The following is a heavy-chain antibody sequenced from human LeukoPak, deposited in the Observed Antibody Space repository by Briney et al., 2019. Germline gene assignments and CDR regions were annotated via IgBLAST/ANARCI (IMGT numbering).Heavy chain of an antibody. CDR3: AKDADCSGDTCWRWFDP. J-gene: IGHJ5*02. CDR1: GFTFSSYA. CDR2: ISGSGGST. V-gene: IGHV3-23*01. Sequence: PGGSLRLSCAASGFTFSSYAMSWVRQAPGKGLEWVSAISGSGGSTYYTDSVKGRFTISRDNSKNTLYLQTNSLRAKDTALYYCAKDADCSGDTCWRWFDPWGQGTLVTVSS. D-gene: IGHD2-15*01.